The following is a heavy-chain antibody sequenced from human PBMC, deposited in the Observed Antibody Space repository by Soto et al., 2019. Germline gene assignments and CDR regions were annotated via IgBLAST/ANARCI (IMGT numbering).Heavy chain of an antibody. Sequence: GKGLEWIGYIYYSGITNYNPSLKSRVTISVDTSKNQFSLKLSSVTAADTAVYYCARHLGEKIGGYYYYYGMDVWGQGATVTVSS. CDR2: IYYSGIT. D-gene: IGHD3-16*01. V-gene: IGHV4-59*08. CDR3: ARHLGEKIGGYYYYYGMDV. J-gene: IGHJ6*02.